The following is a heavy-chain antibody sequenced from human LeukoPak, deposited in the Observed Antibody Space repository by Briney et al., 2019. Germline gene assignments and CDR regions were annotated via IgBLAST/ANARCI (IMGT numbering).Heavy chain of an antibody. CDR3: ATGGMATIPDY. D-gene: IGHD5-24*01. J-gene: IGHJ4*02. Sequence: SETLSLTCAVYGGSFSGYYWSWIRQPPGKGLEWIGEINHSGSTNYNPSLKSRVTISVDTSKNQFSLKLSSVTAADTAVYYCATGGMATIPDYWGQGTLVTVSS. V-gene: IGHV4-34*01. CDR1: GGSFSGYY. CDR2: INHSGST.